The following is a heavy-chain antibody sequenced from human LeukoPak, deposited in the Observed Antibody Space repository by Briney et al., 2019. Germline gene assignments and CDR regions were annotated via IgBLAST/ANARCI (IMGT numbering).Heavy chain of an antibody. D-gene: IGHD3-22*01. Sequence: GGSLRLSCAASGFTFSSYSMNWVRQAPGKGLEWVSYISSSSSTIYYADSVKGRFTISRDNSKNTLYLQMNSLRAEDTAVYYCARDRAGSSGPYYYYYYMDVWGKGTTVTISS. V-gene: IGHV3-48*01. CDR1: GFTFSSYS. CDR3: ARDRAGSSGPYYYYYYMDV. CDR2: ISSSSSTI. J-gene: IGHJ6*03.